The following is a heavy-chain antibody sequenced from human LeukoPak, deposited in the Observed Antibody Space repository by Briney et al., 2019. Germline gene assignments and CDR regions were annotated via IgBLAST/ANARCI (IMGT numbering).Heavy chain of an antibody. D-gene: IGHD3-9*01. CDR1: GGSLSGNY. J-gene: IGHJ6*02. CDR3: AVLMRHYGIDV. CDR2: INYGGHT. Sequence: SETLSLTCAVHGGSLSGNYWNWIRQTPGKGPEWLGDINYGGHTNYNPSLESRLTISVDSSKNQFALTLRSVTAADAAVYYCAVLMRHYGIDVWGQGTTVAVSS. V-gene: IGHV4-34*01.